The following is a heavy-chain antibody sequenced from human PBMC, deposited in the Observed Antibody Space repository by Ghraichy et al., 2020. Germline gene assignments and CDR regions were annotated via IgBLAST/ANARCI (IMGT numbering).Heavy chain of an antibody. CDR3: TRASRAFDI. CDR2: IRSKAYGGTT. Sequence: GESLNISCTASGFTFGDYAMSWVRQAPGKGLEWVGFIRSKAYGGTTEYAASVKGRFTISRDDSKSIAYLQMNSLKTEDTAAYYCTRASRAFDIWGQGTMVTVSS. V-gene: IGHV3-49*04. D-gene: IGHD6-6*01. J-gene: IGHJ3*02. CDR1: GFTFGDYA.